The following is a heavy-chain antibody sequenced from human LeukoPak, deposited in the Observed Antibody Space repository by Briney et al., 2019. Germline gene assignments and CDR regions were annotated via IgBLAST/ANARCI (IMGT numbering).Heavy chain of an antibody. V-gene: IGHV3-21*01. Sequence: PRGSLRLSCVASEFTLSSYIMNWGRQAPGKGLEWLSSINPSSSYINYADSVKGRFTISRDNAKNSVYLQMSSLRAEDTAVYYCARDKDRTSAGRCYLPDDWGQGTLVTVSS. D-gene: IGHD2-15*01. CDR3: ARDKDRTSAGRCYLPDD. CDR1: EFTLSSYI. J-gene: IGHJ4*02. CDR2: INPSSSYI.